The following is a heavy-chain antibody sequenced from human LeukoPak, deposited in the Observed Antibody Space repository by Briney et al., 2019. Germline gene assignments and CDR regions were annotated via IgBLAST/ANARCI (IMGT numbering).Heavy chain of an antibody. D-gene: IGHD6-19*01. CDR3: ARKSRIVAVAGDDAFDI. J-gene: IGHJ3*02. CDR2: INPNSGGT. Sequence: GASVKVSCKASGYTFTGYYIHWVRQAPGQGLEWMGWINPNSGGTNYAQKFQGRVTMTTDTSTSTAYMELRSLRSDDTAVYYCARKSRIVAVAGDDAFDIWGQGTMVTVSS. CDR1: GYTFTGYY. V-gene: IGHV1-2*02.